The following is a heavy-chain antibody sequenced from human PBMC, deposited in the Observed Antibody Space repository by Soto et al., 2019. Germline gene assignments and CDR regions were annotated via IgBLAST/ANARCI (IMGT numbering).Heavy chain of an antibody. D-gene: IGHD5-12*01. V-gene: IGHV1-18*01. CDR3: ARALGYSGYAGMDV. Sequence: QVQLVQSGGEVKKPGASVKVSCKASGYTFTIYGINWVRQAPGQGLEWMGWISPDNGNTNYAQKLQGRVTMTTDTSTSTAYMGLRSLRSDATAVYYCARALGYSGYAGMDVWGQGTTVTVSS. J-gene: IGHJ6*02. CDR2: ISPDNGNT. CDR1: GYTFTIYG.